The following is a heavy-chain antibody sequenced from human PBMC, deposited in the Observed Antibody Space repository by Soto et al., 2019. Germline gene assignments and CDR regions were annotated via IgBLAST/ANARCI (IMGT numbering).Heavy chain of an antibody. CDR2: IFHSGST. J-gene: IGHJ4*02. D-gene: IGHD1-26*01. V-gene: IGHV4-4*02. CDR3: AHRPIVGAAI. Sequence: QVQLQESGPGLVKPSGTLSLTCAVLGGSISNSNWWTWVRQPPGKGLDWIGEIFHSGSTNYNSSLMGRVTISVDKANIQFSLKLSSVTAADTAVYYCAHRPIVGAAIWGQGTLVTVSS. CDR1: GGSISNSNW.